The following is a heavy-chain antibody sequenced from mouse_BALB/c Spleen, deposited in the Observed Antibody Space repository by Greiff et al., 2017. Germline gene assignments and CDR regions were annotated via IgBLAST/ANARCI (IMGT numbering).Heavy chain of an antibody. CDR2: ISSGGGST. CDR3: ARQRYGYFDY. Sequence: DVMLVESGGGLVKPGGSLKLSCAASGFAFSSYDMSWVRQTPEKRLEWVAYISSGGGSTYYPDTVKGRFTISRDNAKNTLYLQMSSLKSEDTAMYYCARQRYGYFDYWGQGTTLTVSS. CDR1: GFAFSSYD. J-gene: IGHJ2*01. V-gene: IGHV5-12-1*01. D-gene: IGHD1-1*01.